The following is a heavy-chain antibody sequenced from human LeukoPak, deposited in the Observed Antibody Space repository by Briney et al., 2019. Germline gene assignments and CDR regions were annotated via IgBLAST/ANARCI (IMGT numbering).Heavy chain of an antibody. CDR2: ISGSVGST. J-gene: IGHJ4*02. V-gene: IGHV3-23*01. CDR1: GFTFSSYA. CDR3: AKDYTYYYDSSGNY. Sequence: PGGSLRLSCAASGFTFSSYAMSWVRQAPGKGLEWVSAISGSVGSTYYADSVKGRFTISRDNCKNTLYLQMNSLRAEDTAVYYCAKDYTYYYDSSGNYWGQGTLVTVSS. D-gene: IGHD3-22*01.